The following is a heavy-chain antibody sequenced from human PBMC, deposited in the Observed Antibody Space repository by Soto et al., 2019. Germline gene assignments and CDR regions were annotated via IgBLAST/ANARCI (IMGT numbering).Heavy chain of an antibody. D-gene: IGHD6-19*01. CDR1: GGTFSSYA. CDR3: ARASVSGRRFDY. Sequence: ASVKVSCKASGGTFSSYAISWVRQAPGQGLEWMGGIIPIFGTANYAQKFQGRVTITADESTSTAYMELSSLTSEDTAVYYCARASVSGRRFDYWGEGTLVTVSS. J-gene: IGHJ4*02. V-gene: IGHV1-69*13. CDR2: IIPIFGTA.